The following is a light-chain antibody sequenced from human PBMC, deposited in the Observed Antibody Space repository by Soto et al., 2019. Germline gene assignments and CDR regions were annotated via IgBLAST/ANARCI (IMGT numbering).Light chain of an antibody. CDR3: QQRSNWRKT. CDR1: QSVSSS. J-gene: IGKJ1*01. V-gene: IGKV3-11*01. CDR2: DAS. Sequence: EIVLTQSPATLSLSPGERATLSCRASQSVSSSLAWYQQKPGQAPRLLIYDASNRATGIPARFSRSGSGTDFTRTISILEHDDFAVYYCQQRSNWRKTFGQGTKVDIK.